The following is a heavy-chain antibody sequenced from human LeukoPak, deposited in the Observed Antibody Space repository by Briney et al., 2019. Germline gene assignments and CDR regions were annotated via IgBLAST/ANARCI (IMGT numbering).Heavy chain of an antibody. CDR3: AKMSPTYYYDSSGPI. Sequence: GGSLRLSCAASGFTFSSYAMHWVRQAPGKGLEWVAVISYDGSNKYYADSVKGRFTVSRDNSKNTLFLQMNSLRAGDTAVYYCAKMSPTYYYDSSGPIWGQGTMVTVSS. D-gene: IGHD3-22*01. J-gene: IGHJ3*02. V-gene: IGHV3-30-3*02. CDR2: ISYDGSNK. CDR1: GFTFSSYA.